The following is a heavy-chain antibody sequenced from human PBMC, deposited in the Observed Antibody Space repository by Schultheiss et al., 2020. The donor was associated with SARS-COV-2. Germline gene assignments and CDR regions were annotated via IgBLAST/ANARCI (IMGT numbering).Heavy chain of an antibody. J-gene: IGHJ4*02. D-gene: IGHD4-17*01. Sequence: GGSLRLSCAASGFTFSGFDMHWVRQAAGKGLEWVSTIGTGDDTYYVGSVKGRFTISRDNSKNTLYLQMNSLRAEDTAVYYCARAIYGDYIPFDYWGQGALVTVSS. CDR1: GFTFSGFD. V-gene: IGHV3-13*01. CDR3: ARAIYGDYIPFDY. CDR2: IGTGDDT.